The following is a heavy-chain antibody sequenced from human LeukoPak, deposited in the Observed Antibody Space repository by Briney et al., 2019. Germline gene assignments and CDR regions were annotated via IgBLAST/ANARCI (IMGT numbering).Heavy chain of an antibody. CDR3: ARDFLGIAAAGRFGY. Sequence: ASXXVSCKASGYTFTSYGISWVRQAPGQGLEWMGWISAYNGNTNYAQKLQGRVTITTDTSTSTAYMELRSLRSYDTAVYYCARDFLGIAAAGRFGYWGQGTLVTVSS. J-gene: IGHJ4*02. V-gene: IGHV1-18*01. D-gene: IGHD6-13*01. CDR2: ISAYNGNT. CDR1: GYTFTSYG.